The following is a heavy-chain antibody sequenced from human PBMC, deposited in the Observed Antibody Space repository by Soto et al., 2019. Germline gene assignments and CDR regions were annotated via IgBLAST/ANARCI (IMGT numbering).Heavy chain of an antibody. CDR1: GGSISRYY. J-gene: IGHJ4*02. D-gene: IGHD3-16*01. CDR3: ARVMSGYAYGYYDF. Sequence: SETLSLTCTVSGGSISRYYWTWIRQPPGKGLEWIGYIFYDGSTDYTPSLRSRVSISVDTSKNQFSLELNSVTSADTAVYYCARVMSGYAYGYYDFWGQGALVTVSS. V-gene: IGHV4-59*01. CDR2: IFYDGST.